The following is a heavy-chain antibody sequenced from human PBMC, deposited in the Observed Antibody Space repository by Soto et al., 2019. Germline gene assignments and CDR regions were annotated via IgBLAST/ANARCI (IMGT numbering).Heavy chain of an antibody. V-gene: IGHV3-43D*04. D-gene: IGHD2-15*01. Sequence: GGSLRLSCAASGFAFDGYAMHLVRQSPGKGLEWVSLISFDGGCTYYADSVKGRFTISRDNSKNSLYLQMNSLRAEDTALYYCAKDAYCSGGSCYSALYYYYGMDVWGQGTTVTVSS. CDR3: AKDAYCSGGSCYSALYYYYGMDV. CDR2: ISFDGGCT. J-gene: IGHJ6*02. CDR1: GFAFDGYA.